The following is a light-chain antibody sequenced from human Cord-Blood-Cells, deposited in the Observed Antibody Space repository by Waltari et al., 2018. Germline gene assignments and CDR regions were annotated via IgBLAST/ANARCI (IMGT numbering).Light chain of an antibody. V-gene: IGLV2-14*03. CDR2: DVS. CDR3: SSYTSSSTPFV. CDR1: SSDVGGSNH. Sequence: QSALTQPASVSGSPGQSITISCTGTSSDVGGSNHVSWYHKHPGKAPKLMIYDVSNRPSGVSNRFSGSKSGNTASLTISGLQAEDEADYYCSSYTSSSTPFVFGTGTKVTVL. J-gene: IGLJ1*01.